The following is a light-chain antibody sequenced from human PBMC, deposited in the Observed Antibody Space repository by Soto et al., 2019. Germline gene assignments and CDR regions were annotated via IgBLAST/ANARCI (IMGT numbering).Light chain of an antibody. J-gene: IGKJ5*01. Sequence: EVVLTQSPVTLSLSPGERATLSCRASQSVGSGYLGWYQQKPGQAPRLLIYAASSRATGVPDRFSGSGSGTDFTLTISSLQAADFAVYHCQHYNNWPITFGQGTRLEI. CDR1: QSVGSGY. V-gene: IGKV3D-20*02. CDR3: QHYNNWPIT. CDR2: AAS.